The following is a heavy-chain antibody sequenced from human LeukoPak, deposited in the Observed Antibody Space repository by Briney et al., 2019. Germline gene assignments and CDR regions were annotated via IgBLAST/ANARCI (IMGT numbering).Heavy chain of an antibody. CDR1: GYTLTELS. CDR3: AAANVVVPAAIGNGMDV. Sequence: ASVKVSCKVSGYTLTELSMHWVRQAPGKGLEWMGGFDPEDGETIYAQKFQGRVTMTEDTSTDTAYMELSSLRSEDTAVYYCAAANVVVPAAIGNGMDVWGQGTTVTVSS. D-gene: IGHD2-2*01. V-gene: IGHV1-24*01. J-gene: IGHJ6*02. CDR2: FDPEDGET.